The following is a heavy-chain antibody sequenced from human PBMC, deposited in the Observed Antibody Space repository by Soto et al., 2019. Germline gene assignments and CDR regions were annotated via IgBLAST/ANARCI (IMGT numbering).Heavy chain of an antibody. D-gene: IGHD3-22*01. CDR1: GGTFSSYA. CDR2: IIPIFGTA. Sequence: QVQLVQSGAEVKKPGSSVKVSCKASGGTFSSYAISWVRQAPGQGLEWMGGIIPIFGTANYAQKFQGRVTITADEAAGSAYMERSSLRSEATAVYYCARPGDSSGYILRHWGQGTLVAVSS. CDR3: ARPGDSSGYILRH. J-gene: IGHJ1*01. V-gene: IGHV1-69*12.